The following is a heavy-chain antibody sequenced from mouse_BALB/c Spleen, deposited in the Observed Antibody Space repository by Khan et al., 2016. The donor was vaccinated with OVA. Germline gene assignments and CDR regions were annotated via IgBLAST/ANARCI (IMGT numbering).Heavy chain of an antibody. CDR3: ARSSGYAYDALFAF. CDR1: GYSITSDYA. V-gene: IGHV3-2*02. D-gene: IGHD2-2*01. J-gene: IGHJ3*01. CDR2: ISYSGST. Sequence: EVQLQESGPGLVKPSQSLSLTCTVTGYSITSDYAWNWIRHFPGNKLEWMGYISYSGSTSYNPSLKSRISITRDNSKNQFFLQLSSVNTEDTATDYCARSSGYAYDALFAFWGQGTLVTVSA.